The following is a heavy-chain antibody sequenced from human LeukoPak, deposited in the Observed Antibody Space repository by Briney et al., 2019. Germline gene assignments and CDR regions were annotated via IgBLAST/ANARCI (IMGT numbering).Heavy chain of an antibody. CDR1: GGSISSGGYY. D-gene: IGHD2-2*01. CDR3: ARVLEVWTGSTSRAWFDP. CDR2: IYHSGST. J-gene: IGHJ5*02. V-gene: IGHV4-30-2*01. Sequence: PSETLSLTCTVSGGSISSGGYYWSWIRQPPGKGLEWIGYIYHSGSTYYNPSLKSRVTISVDRSKNQFSLKLSSVTAADTAVYYCARVLEVWTGSTSRAWFDPWGQGTLVTVSS.